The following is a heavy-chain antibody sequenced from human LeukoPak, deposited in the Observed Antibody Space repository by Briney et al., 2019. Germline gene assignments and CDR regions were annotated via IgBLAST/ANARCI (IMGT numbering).Heavy chain of an antibody. Sequence: TGGSLRLSCAASGFTFSSYGMHWVRQAPGKGLEWVAFIRYDGSNKYYADSVKGRFTISRDNSKNTLCLQMNSLRAEDTAVYYCAKGAPTYYYDSSGYYSFDYWGQGTLVTVSS. CDR2: IRYDGSNK. V-gene: IGHV3-30*02. CDR1: GFTFSSYG. D-gene: IGHD3-22*01. J-gene: IGHJ4*02. CDR3: AKGAPTYYYDSSGYYSFDY.